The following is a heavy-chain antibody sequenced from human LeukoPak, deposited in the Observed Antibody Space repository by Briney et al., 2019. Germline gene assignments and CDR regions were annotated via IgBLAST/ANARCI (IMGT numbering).Heavy chain of an antibody. Sequence: GASVKVSCKASGYTFTSYGISWVRQAPGQGLEWMRWISAYNGNTNYAQKLQGRVTMTTDTSTSTAYMELRSLRSDDTAVYYCARVAMIVVVNPPDYWGQGTLVTVSS. CDR3: ARVAMIVVVNPPDY. CDR2: ISAYNGNT. J-gene: IGHJ4*02. CDR1: GYTFTSYG. D-gene: IGHD3-22*01. V-gene: IGHV1-18*01.